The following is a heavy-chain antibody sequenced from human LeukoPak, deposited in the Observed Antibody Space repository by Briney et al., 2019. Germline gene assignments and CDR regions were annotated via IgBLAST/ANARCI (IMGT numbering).Heavy chain of an antibody. J-gene: IGHJ4*02. V-gene: IGHV4-4*02. CDR1: GGSIDVTNY. D-gene: IGHD1-26*01. CDR2: IAHDGTT. Sequence: SETLSLTCGVSGGSIDVTNYWSWVRQAPGKGLEWIGEIAHDGTTNYNPSLGSRVAMSFDRANNQFSLSLTSVTAADTAVYYCTREDRPYCPFAYWGQGVLVTVSS. CDR3: TREDRPYCPFAY.